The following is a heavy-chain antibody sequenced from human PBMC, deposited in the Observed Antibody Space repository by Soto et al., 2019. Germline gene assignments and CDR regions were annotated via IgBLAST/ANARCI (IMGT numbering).Heavy chain of an antibody. D-gene: IGHD3-10*01. V-gene: IGHV3-23*01. CDR1: GFTFSSYA. CDR2: ISGSGGST. Sequence: GGSLRLSCAASGFTFSSYAMSWVRQAPGKGLEWVSAISGSGGSTYYADSVKGRFTISRDNSKNTLYLQMNSLRAEDTAVYYCAKGTDRDYYYYGMDVWGQGTTVTVSS. J-gene: IGHJ6*02. CDR3: AKGTDRDYYYYGMDV.